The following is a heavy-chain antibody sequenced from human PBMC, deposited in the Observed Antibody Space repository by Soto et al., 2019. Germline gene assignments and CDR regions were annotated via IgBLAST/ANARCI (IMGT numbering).Heavy chain of an antibody. Sequence: QVQLVESGGDVVQPGRSLRLSCAASGFTFSSYGMHWVRQAPGKGLEWVAVIWYDGSNKYYADSVKGRFTISRDNSKNTLYLQMNSLRAEDTAVYYCARGGTGVVTPLDYWGQGTLVTVSS. CDR3: ARGGTGVVTPLDY. D-gene: IGHD3-3*01. J-gene: IGHJ4*02. CDR2: IWYDGSNK. V-gene: IGHV3-33*01. CDR1: GFTFSSYG.